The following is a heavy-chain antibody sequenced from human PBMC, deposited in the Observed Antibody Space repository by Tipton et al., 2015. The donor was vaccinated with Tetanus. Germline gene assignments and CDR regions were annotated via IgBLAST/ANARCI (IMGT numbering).Heavy chain of an antibody. Sequence: QLVQSGAEVKKPGASVKVSCKASGYTFTGYYIYWVRQAPGQGLEWMGWIDPNSGGTVYAQKFQGRVTMTRDTSISTAYMELRSLRSDEPAVYYWARERGDYICSGMDVWGPGTAVTVS. CDR1: GYTFTGYY. D-gene: IGHD2-21*01. J-gene: IGHJ6*02. CDR3: ARERGDYICSGMDV. V-gene: IGHV1-2*02. CDR2: IDPNSGGT.